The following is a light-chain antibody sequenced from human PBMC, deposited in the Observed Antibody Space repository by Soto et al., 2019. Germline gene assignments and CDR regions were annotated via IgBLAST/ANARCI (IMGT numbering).Light chain of an antibody. CDR1: QSVSSY. CDR3: QQRSNWPPYT. CDR2: DAS. Sequence: EIVLTQSPATLSLSPGVRATLSCSASQSVSSYLAWYQQKPGQAPRLLIYDASNRATGIPARFSASGSGTDFTLTISSIEPEDFAVYYCQQRSNWPPYTFGQGTKLEIK. V-gene: IGKV3-11*01. J-gene: IGKJ2*01.